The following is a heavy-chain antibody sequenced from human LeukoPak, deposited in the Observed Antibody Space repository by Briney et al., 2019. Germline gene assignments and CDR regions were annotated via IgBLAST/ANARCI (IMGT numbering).Heavy chain of an antibody. Sequence: ASVKVSCKVSGYTLIELSMHWVRQAPGKGLEWMGGFDPEDGETIYAQKFQGRVTMTEDTSTDTAYMELSSLRSEDTAVYYCATVYYGDYEFDYWGQGTLVTVSS. D-gene: IGHD4-17*01. V-gene: IGHV1-24*01. J-gene: IGHJ4*02. CDR1: GYTLIELS. CDR2: FDPEDGET. CDR3: ATVYYGDYEFDY.